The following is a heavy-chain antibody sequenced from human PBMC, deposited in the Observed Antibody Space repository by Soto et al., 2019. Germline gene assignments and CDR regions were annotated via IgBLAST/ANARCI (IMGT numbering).Heavy chain of an antibody. Sequence: PSETLSLICTVSGGSISSYYWSWIRQPPGKGLEWIGYIYYSGSTNYNPSLKSRVTISVDTSKNQFSLKLSSVTAADTAVYYCARVWGYYFEYWGQGTLVTVSS. CDR1: GGSISSYY. CDR2: IYYSGST. CDR3: ARVWGYYFEY. J-gene: IGHJ4*02. V-gene: IGHV4-59*01. D-gene: IGHD3-10*01.